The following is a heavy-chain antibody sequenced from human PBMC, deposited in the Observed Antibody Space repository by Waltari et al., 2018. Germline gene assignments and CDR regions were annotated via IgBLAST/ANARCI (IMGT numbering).Heavy chain of an antibody. J-gene: IGHJ4*02. Sequence: QVQLVQSGAEVKKPGASVKVSCKASGYTFTGYYMHWVRQAPGQGLEWMGWINPNRGGTNYAQKFQGRVTMTRDTSISTAYMELSRLRSDDTAVYYCARVHSQRVTFGGATFGYWGQGTLVTVSS. D-gene: IGHD3-16*01. CDR2: INPNRGGT. CDR3: ARVHSQRVTFGGATFGY. CDR1: GYTFTGYY. V-gene: IGHV1-2*02.